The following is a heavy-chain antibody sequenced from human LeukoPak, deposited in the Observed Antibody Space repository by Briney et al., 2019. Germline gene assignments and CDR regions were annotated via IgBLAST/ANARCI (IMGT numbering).Heavy chain of an antibody. D-gene: IGHD5-18*01. J-gene: IGHJ4*02. CDR1: GFTFSSYA. CDR2: IRHDESKK. Sequence: QPGGSLRLSCAASGFTFSSYAMSWVRQAPGKGLEWVAFIRHDESKKYYTDSVKGRFTISRDNSKNTLYLQMNSLRAEDTAVYYCASIQLWRLEVDYWGQGTLVTVSS. CDR3: ASIQLWRLEVDY. V-gene: IGHV3-30*02.